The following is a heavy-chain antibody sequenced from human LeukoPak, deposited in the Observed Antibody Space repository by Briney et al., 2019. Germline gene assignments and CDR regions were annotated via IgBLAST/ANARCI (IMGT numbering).Heavy chain of an antibody. Sequence: PGGSLRLSCAAFGFTFSNYWMTWVRQAPGKGLEWVAHINQDGSKEYYMDSVKARFTISRDNAKNSLSLQMNSLRAEDTAVYYCVRGGGVSGYDLLDYWGQGTLVTVSS. D-gene: IGHD5-12*01. CDR3: VRGGGVSGYDLLDY. V-gene: IGHV3-7*01. J-gene: IGHJ4*02. CDR2: INQDGSKE. CDR1: GFTFSNYW.